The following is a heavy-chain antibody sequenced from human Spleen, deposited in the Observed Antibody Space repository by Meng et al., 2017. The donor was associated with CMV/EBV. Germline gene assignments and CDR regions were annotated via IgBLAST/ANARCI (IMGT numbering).Heavy chain of an antibody. CDR1: GYTFTSYY. Sequence: ASVKVSCKASGYTFTSYYMHWVRQAPGQGLEWMGWIIPNSDGTKYAQKFQGRVTMTMDTSIRTAYMELSRLRSDDTAVYYCARVTKQWQGMDVWGQGTTVTVSS. CDR3: ARVTKQWQGMDV. V-gene: IGHV1-2*02. CDR2: IIPNSDGT. J-gene: IGHJ6*02. D-gene: IGHD6-19*01.